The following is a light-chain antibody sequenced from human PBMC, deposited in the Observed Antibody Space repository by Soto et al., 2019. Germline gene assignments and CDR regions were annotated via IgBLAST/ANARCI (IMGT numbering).Light chain of an antibody. V-gene: IGLV2-14*01. CDR2: DVT. Sequence: QSVLTQPASVSGSPGQSITISCTGTSRDVGGYNYVSWYQHYPDKAPKLIIYDVTSRPSGGSDRFSGSKSGNTASLTISGVQPEDEAHYYCSSFTLSTYVFGSGTKVTAL. J-gene: IGLJ1*01. CDR1: SRDVGGYNY. CDR3: SSFTLSTYV.